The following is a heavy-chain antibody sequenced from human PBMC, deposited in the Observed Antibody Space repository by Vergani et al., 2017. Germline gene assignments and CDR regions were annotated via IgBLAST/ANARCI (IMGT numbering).Heavy chain of an antibody. CDR3: GRVADFYGLGSRLLDL. D-gene: IGHD3-10*01. J-gene: IGHJ5*02. V-gene: IGHV4-39*01. CDR2: MDYSGST. CDR1: GDSAISTDYH. Sequence: QVQLQESGPGLVKPSETLSLTCPVSGDSAISTDYHWGWIRQPPGKGLEWIGCMDYSGSTSYNPSLESRISISFETPKNQFSLRLTSVTAADTAVYYCGRVADFYGLGSRLLDLWGQGILVTVSS.